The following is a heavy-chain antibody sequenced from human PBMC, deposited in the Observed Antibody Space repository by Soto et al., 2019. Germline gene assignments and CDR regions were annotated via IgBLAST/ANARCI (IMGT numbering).Heavy chain of an antibody. CDR3: ARVPLTTYFDL. V-gene: IGHV4-61*01. CDR2: VYNSGST. CDR1: GGSVSGGSYC. J-gene: IGHJ2*01. D-gene: IGHD3-9*01. Sequence: QVQLQESGPGLVKPSETLSLTCTVSGGSVSGGSYCWSWIRQPPGKGLECIGYVYNSGSTTYNPSLKSRVPMSVATAKTQFSLGLSSVTAADTAVYYCARVPLTTYFDLWGRGTLVTVSS.